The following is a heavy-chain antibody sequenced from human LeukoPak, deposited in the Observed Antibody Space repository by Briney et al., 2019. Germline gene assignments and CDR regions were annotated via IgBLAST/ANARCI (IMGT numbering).Heavy chain of an antibody. D-gene: IGHD1/OR15-1a*01. CDR3: AKDRGITGTLGYFDY. CDR1: GFTFSSYA. V-gene: IGHV3-23*01. Sequence: GGSLRLSCAASGFTFSSYAVSWVRQAPGKGREWVSAISGCGGSTYYAHSVKGRFTISRDKSKNTLYLTMNSLRAEDTAVYYCAKDRGITGTLGYFDYWGQGTLVTVSS. CDR2: ISGCGGST. J-gene: IGHJ4*02.